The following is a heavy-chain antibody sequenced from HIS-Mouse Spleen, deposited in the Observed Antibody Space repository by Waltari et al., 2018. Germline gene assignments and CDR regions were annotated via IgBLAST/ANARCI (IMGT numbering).Heavy chain of an antibody. D-gene: IGHD6-13*01. CDR2: IYFSGST. Sequence: QLQLQESGPGLVKPSETLSLTCTVSGGSISSSSYSRGWIRQTPGKGLEWLGSIYFSGSTYYNPSLKSRVTISVDTSKNQFSLKLSSVTAADTAVYYCAREIPYSSSWYDWYFDLWGRGTLVTVSS. CDR1: GGSISSSSYS. CDR3: AREIPYSSSWYDWYFDL. J-gene: IGHJ2*01. V-gene: IGHV4-39*07.